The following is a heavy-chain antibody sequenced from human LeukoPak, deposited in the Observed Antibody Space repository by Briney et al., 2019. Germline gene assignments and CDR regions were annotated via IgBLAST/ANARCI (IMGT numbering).Heavy chain of an antibody. CDR3: AKGRGYCTGGSCYSDY. CDR1: GFTFSNYA. J-gene: IGHJ4*02. CDR2: ISGSDGST. Sequence: GGSLRLSCTASGFTFSNYAMSWVRQAPGKGLEWVSTISGSDGSTYYADSVKGRFTISRNNSKNTLYLQMNSLRVEDTAIYYCAKGRGYCTGGSCYSDYWGQGTLVTVSS. D-gene: IGHD2-15*01. V-gene: IGHV3-23*01.